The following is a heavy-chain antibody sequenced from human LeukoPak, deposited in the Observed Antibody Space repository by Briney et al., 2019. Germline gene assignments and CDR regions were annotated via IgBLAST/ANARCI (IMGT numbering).Heavy chain of an antibody. D-gene: IGHD6-19*01. J-gene: IGHJ6*03. CDR1: GFTFSSYG. Sequence: PGGSLRLSCAASGFTFSSYGMSWVRQAPGKGLEWVSAISGSGGSTYYADSVKGRFTISRENAKNSLYLQMNSLRAGDTAVYYCARGRVVAGKNYMDVWGKGTTVTISS. CDR2: ISGSGGST. CDR3: ARGRVVAGKNYMDV. V-gene: IGHV3-23*01.